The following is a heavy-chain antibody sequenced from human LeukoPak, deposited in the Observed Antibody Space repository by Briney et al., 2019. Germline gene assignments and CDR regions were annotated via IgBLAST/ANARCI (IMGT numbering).Heavy chain of an antibody. CDR3: ARLVGGYYYMDV. V-gene: IGHV4-39*01. CDR2: IYYSGST. CDR1: GGSISSSSYY. J-gene: IGHJ6*03. Sequence: PSETLSLTCSVSGGSISSSSYYWGWIRQPPGKGLEWIGNIYYSGSTYYNPSLKSRVTMSVDTSKNQFYLKLTSVTAADTDVYYCARLVGGYYYMDVWGKGTTVTVSS. D-gene: IGHD3-16*01.